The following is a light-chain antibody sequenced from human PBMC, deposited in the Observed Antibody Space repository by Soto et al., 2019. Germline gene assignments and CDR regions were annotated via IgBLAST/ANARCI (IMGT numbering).Light chain of an antibody. Sequence: AIRMTQSPSSFSASTGDRVTITCRASQGISSYLALYQQKPGKAPKLLIYAASTLQSGVPSRFSGSGSGTDFTLTISCLQSEDFATYYCQQYYIYPWTFGQGTKVEIK. CDR1: QGISSY. J-gene: IGKJ1*01. V-gene: IGKV1-8*01. CDR2: AAS. CDR3: QQYYIYPWT.